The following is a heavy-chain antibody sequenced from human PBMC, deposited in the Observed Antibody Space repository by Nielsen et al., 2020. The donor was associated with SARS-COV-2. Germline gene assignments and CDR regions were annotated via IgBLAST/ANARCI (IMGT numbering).Heavy chain of an antibody. D-gene: IGHD6-6*01. V-gene: IGHV3-21*01. Sequence: GGSLRLSCAASGFTFSSYSMNWVRQAPGKGLEWVSSISSSSSYIYYADSVKGRFTISRDNAKNSLYLQMNSLRAEDTAVYYCAREARPYYYYGMDVWGQGTTVTVSS. CDR2: ISSSSSYI. J-gene: IGHJ6*02. CDR1: GFTFSSYS. CDR3: AREARPYYYYGMDV.